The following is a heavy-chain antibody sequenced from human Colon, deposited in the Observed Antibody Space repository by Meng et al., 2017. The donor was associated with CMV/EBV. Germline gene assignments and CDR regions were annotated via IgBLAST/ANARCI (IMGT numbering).Heavy chain of an antibody. CDR2: IWHDGSQK. CDR1: GFHFGSYG. J-gene: IGHJ4*02. V-gene: IGHV3-33*01. CDR3: ARDMSAGKFYIDY. Sequence: CGGSGFHFGSYGMHWGRQAPGKGLEWVAVIWHDGSQKYHADSVKGRFTISRDNSKNTLFLQMNSLTVEDTAVYFCARDMSAGKFYIDYWGQGILVTVSS. D-gene: IGHD3-16*01.